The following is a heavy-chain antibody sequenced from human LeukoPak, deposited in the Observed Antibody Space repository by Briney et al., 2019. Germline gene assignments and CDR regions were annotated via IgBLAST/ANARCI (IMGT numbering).Heavy chain of an antibody. Sequence: GGSLRLSCAASGFTFSSYAMSWVRQAPGKGLEWVGFLRSKAYGGTTEYAASVKGRFTISRDDSKSIAYLQMNSLKTKDTAVYYCTRDQTPYYWGQGTLVTVSS. CDR1: GFTFSSYA. CDR3: TRDQTPYY. CDR2: LRSKAYGGTT. V-gene: IGHV3-49*04. J-gene: IGHJ4*02.